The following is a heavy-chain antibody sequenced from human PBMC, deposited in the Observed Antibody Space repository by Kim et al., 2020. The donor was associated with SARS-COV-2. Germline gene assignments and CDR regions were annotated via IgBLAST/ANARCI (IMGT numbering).Heavy chain of an antibody. CDR2: INHSGST. D-gene: IGHD3-10*01. CDR3: ARGDYYGSGSYYNEVY. J-gene: IGHJ4*02. Sequence: SETLSLTCAVYGGSFSGYYWSWIRQPPGKGLEWIGEINHSGSTNYNPSLKSRVTISVDTSKNQFSLKLSSVTAADTAVYYCARGDYYGSGSYYNEVYWGQGTLVTVSS. CDR1: GGSFSGYY. V-gene: IGHV4-34*01.